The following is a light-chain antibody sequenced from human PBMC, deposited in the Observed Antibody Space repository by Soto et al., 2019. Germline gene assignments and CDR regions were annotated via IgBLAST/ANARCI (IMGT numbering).Light chain of an antibody. CDR2: DVS. Sequence: DIQMTQSPSPLSVSVGDRVTITCRASKSISNWLAWYQQKPGKAHTLLIYDVSRLESGVPSRFSGSGSGTEFPLTINSLQPDDFATYYCQQYDSYSTFGQGTKVAIK. V-gene: IGKV1-5*01. J-gene: IGKJ2*01. CDR3: QQYDSYST. CDR1: KSISNW.